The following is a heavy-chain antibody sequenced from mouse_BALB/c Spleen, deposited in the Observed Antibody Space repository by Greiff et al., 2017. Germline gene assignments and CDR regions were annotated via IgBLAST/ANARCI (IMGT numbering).Heavy chain of an antibody. CDR3: ARDGDGDFDY. D-gene: IGHD3-3*01. J-gene: IGHJ2*02. CDR2: INPSTGYT. V-gene: IGHV1-7*01. CDR1: GYTFTSYW. Sequence: QVQLQQSGAELAKPGASVKMSCKASGYTFTSYWMHWVKQRPGKGLEWIGYINPSTGYTEYNQKFKDKATLTADKSSSTAYMQLSSLTSEDAAVYYCARDGDGDFDYWGQGTSVTVSP.